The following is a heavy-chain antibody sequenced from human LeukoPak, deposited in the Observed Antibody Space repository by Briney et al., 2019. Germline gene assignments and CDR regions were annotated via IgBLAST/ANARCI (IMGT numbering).Heavy chain of an antibody. CDR2: VSAYNGNT. D-gene: IGHD1-1*01. Sequence: ASVKVSCKTSGYTFTSYSISWVRQAPGQGLEWMGWVSAYNGNTNYAQKVQGRVTITADKSTSTAYMELSSLRSEDTAVYYCARGTTGTNLFDYWGQGTLVTVSS. CDR3: ARGTTGTNLFDY. CDR1: GYTFTSYS. V-gene: IGHV1-18*01. J-gene: IGHJ4*02.